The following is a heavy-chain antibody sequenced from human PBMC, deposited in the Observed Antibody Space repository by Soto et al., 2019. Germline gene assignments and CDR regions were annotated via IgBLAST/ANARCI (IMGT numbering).Heavy chain of an antibody. D-gene: IGHD6-6*01. Sequence: QVQLVQSGAEVKKPGASVKVSCKASGYTFTNYGINWVRQAPGQGLEWLGWVSAYNGERRYAQKVQARVIMTTDTSTTTAYMELRSLSSDDTAVYYCSRGTSIPASGACCGQGTLVTVSS. CDR1: GYTFTNYG. V-gene: IGHV1-18*01. CDR3: SRGTSIPASGAC. J-gene: IGHJ4*01. CDR2: VSAYNGER.